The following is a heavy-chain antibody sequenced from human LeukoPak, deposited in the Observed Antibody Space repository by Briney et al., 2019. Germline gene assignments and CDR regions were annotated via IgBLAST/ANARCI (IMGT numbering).Heavy chain of an antibody. J-gene: IGHJ4*02. CDR2: VYPGDSDS. CDR1: GYSFTDYW. Sequence: GESLKISCKGSGYSFTDYWIAWVCQMPGKGLEWMGFVYPGDSDSRYSPSFRGQVTISADKANGTAYLQWNSLKASDTAIYYCARHSPGWMVRPYCFDSWGQGTLVTVSS. V-gene: IGHV5-51*01. D-gene: IGHD3-10*01. CDR3: ARHSPGWMVRPYCFDS.